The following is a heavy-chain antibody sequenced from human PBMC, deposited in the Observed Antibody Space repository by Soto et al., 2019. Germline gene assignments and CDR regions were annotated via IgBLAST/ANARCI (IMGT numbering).Heavy chain of an antibody. CDR1: GFTFSSYD. V-gene: IGHV3-13*01. CDR2: IGTAGDT. CDR3: ASGSPYCSGSGSDSPLFDF. Sequence: EVQLVESGGGVVQPGGSLRLSCAASGFTFSSYDMHWVRQATGKGLEWVSAIGTAGDTYYPGSVKGRFTISRDNAKTSLYLQMTSLRAEDTAVYYCASGSPYCSGSGSDSPLFDFWGQGSLVTVSS. J-gene: IGHJ4*02. D-gene: IGHD3-10*01.